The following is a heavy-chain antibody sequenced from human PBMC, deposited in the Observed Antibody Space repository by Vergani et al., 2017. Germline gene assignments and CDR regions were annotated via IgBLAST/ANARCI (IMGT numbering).Heavy chain of an antibody. J-gene: IGHJ5*02. D-gene: IGHD6-13*01. CDR3: ARDYPPTSIAAAGNWFDP. CDR1: GGSISSYY. Sequence: QVQLQESGPGLVKPSETLSLTCTVSGGSISSYYWSWIRQPPGKGLEWIGRIYTSGRTNYNPSLKRRVTMSVDTSKHQFSLKLSSVTAADASVYYCARDYPPTSIAAAGNWFDPWGQGTLVTVSS. V-gene: IGHV4-4*07. CDR2: IYTSGRT.